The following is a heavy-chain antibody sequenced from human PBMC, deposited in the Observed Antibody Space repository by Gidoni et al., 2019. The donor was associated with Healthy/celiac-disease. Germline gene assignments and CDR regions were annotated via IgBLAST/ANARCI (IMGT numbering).Heavy chain of an antibody. CDR1: GFTFSSYG. Sequence: QVQLVESGGGVVQPGRSLRLSCAASGFTFSSYGMHWVRQAPGKGLEWVAVISYDGSNKYYADSVKGRFTISRDNSKNTLYLQMNSLRAEDTAVYYCAKGVYDYVWSAFDIWGQGTMVTVSS. J-gene: IGHJ3*02. CDR2: ISYDGSNK. CDR3: AKGVYDYVWSAFDI. V-gene: IGHV3-30*18. D-gene: IGHD3-16*01.